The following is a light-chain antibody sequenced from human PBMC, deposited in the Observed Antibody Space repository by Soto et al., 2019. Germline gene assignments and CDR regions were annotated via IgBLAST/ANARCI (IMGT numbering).Light chain of an antibody. Sequence: EIVLTQSPGTLSLSPGDRATLSCRASQTVSFSYLAWYQQKPGQAPRLLIYGASSRATGIPDRFSGSESGTDFTLTISRLEPEDFAVYHCQQYNNWPPWTFGQGTKVEIK. J-gene: IGKJ1*01. V-gene: IGKV3-20*01. CDR1: QTVSFSY. CDR3: QQYNNWPPWT. CDR2: GAS.